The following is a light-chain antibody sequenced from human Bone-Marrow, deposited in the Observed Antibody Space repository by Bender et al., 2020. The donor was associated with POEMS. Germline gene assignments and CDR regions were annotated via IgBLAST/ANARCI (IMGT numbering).Light chain of an antibody. V-gene: IGLV1-47*01. J-gene: IGLJ1*01. CDR1: RSNIGSNY. Sequence: QSVLTQAPSASGTPGQRVTISCSGSRSNIGSNYVNWYQQLSGTAPKLLIYRNEQRPSGVPDRFSGSKSGTSASLAISGLRAEDEAEYYCEAWDDSLSGYVFGTGTKVTVL. CDR3: EAWDDSLSGYV. CDR2: RNE.